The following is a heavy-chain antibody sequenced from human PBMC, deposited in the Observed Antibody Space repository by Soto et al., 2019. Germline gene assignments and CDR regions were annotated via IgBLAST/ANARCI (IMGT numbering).Heavy chain of an antibody. J-gene: IGHJ6*03. CDR3: ARHGFVPADSYYYMDV. CDR1: GGSISSYY. D-gene: IGHD2-2*01. CDR2: IYYSGST. Sequence: PSETLSLTCTVSGGSISSYYWSWIRQPPGKGLEWIGYIYYSGSTNYNPSLKSRVTISVDTSKNQFSLKLSSVTAADTAVYYCARHGFVPADSYYYMDVWGKGTTVTVSS. V-gene: IGHV4-59*08.